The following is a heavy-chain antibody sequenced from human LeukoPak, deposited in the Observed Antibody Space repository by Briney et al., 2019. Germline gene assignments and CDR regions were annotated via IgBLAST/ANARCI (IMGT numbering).Heavy chain of an antibody. CDR1: GFTFSSYA. J-gene: IGHJ3*02. D-gene: IGHD3-10*01. CDR3: AKVGRGSSDAFDI. V-gene: IGHV3-23*01. CDR2: ISGSGGST. Sequence: PGGSLRLSCAASGFTFSSYAMSWVRQAPGKGLEWVSAISGSGGSTYYADSVKGRFTISRDNSKNTLYLQMNSLRAEDMAVYYCAKVGRGSSDAFDIWGQGTMVTVSS.